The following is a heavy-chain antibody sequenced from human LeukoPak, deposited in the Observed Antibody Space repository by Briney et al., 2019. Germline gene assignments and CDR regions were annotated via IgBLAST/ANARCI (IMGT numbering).Heavy chain of an antibody. V-gene: IGHV3-7*01. J-gene: IGHJ4*02. Sequence: PGGSLGSACAASGFTFSSNWMSWVRQAPGKGLEWVANIRQDGSDKYYMDSVKGRFTISRDNAKNSLSLQMNSLRVEDTAVYYCARDRDCGDGGCYPHFDYWGQGVRVTVSS. CDR3: ARDRDCGDGGCYPHFDY. CDR1: GFTFSSNW. D-gene: IGHD2-15*01. CDR2: IRQDGSDK.